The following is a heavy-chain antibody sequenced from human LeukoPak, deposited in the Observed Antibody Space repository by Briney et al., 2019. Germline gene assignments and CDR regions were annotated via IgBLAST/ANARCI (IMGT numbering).Heavy chain of an antibody. CDR3: AKVRLYGDYPEIDY. Sequence: GASLLLSCVASGFPFSSYAINWVRQAPGKGLEWVSGTSGSGGRTYYADSVKGRFTISRENSKNTLYLQLNSLRAEDTAVYYCAKVRLYGDYPEIDYWGQGTLVAVSS. V-gene: IGHV3-23*01. CDR2: TSGSGGRT. CDR1: GFPFSSYA. D-gene: IGHD4-17*01. J-gene: IGHJ4*02.